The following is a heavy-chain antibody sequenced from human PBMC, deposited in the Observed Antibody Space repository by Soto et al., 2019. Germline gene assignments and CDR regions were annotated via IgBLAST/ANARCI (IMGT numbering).Heavy chain of an antibody. D-gene: IGHD1-26*01. CDR3: ARDRASGSFDY. CDR2: INPNTGKP. J-gene: IGHJ4*02. CDR1: GYSFTRYS. V-gene: IGHV7-4-1*01. Sequence: GASVKVSCKGSGYSFTRYSINWLRQAPGQGFEWMGWINPNTGKPTYDQGFTGRFVFSVDTSVSTVYLQISSLRADDSAVYYCARDRASGSFDYWGQGTQVTVSS.